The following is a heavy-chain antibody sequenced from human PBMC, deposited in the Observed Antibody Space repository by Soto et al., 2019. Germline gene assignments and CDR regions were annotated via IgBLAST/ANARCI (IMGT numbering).Heavy chain of an antibody. Sequence: WGWVRQPPGKGLEWIGYIYYSGSTNYNPSLKSRVTISVDTSKNQFSLKLSSVTAADTAVYYCARGPNHYDFWSGNWFDPWGQGTLVTVSS. J-gene: IGHJ5*02. CDR3: ARGPNHYDFWSGNWFDP. V-gene: IGHV4-59*13. D-gene: IGHD3-3*01. CDR2: IYYSGST.